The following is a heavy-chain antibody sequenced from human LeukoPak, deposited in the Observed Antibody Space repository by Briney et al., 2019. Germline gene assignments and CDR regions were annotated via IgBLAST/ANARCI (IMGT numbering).Heavy chain of an antibody. V-gene: IGHV3-48*01. CDR3: ASTKISITGMGDY. Sequence: GGSLRLSCAASGFTFSSYSMNWVRQAPGKGLEWVSYISSSSSTIYYADSVKGRFTISRDNAKNSLYLQMNSLRAEDTAVYYCASTKISITGMGDYWGQGTLVTVSS. CDR2: ISSSSSTI. D-gene: IGHD3-16*01. J-gene: IGHJ4*02. CDR1: GFTFSSYS.